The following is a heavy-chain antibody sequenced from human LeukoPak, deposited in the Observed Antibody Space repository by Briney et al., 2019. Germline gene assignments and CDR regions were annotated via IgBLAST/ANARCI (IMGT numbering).Heavy chain of an antibody. CDR3: ARDAGYDILTGYQRTLFDY. V-gene: IGHV1-18*01. J-gene: IGHJ4*02. CDR1: GYTFTSYG. CDR2: ISAYNGNT. Sequence: ASVKVSCKASGYTFTSYGISWVRQAPGQGLEWMGWISAYNGNTNYAQKLQGRVTMTTDTSTSTAYMELRSLRSDDTAVYYCARDAGYDILTGYQRTLFDYWGQGTLVTVSS. D-gene: IGHD3-9*01.